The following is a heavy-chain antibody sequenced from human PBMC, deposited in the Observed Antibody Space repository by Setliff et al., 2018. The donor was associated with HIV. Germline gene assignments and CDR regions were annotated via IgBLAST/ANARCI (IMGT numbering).Heavy chain of an antibody. CDR2: INTGNGNT. Sequence: EASVKVSCKASGYTFISYAMHWVRQAPGQRLEWMGWINTGNGNTKYSQKFQGRVTITRDTSANTAYMEVSSLKSEDTAVFYCARDPSKAARPWGYSDYWGQGTLVTVS. V-gene: IGHV1-3*04. CDR3: ARDPSKAARPWGYSDY. J-gene: IGHJ4*02. CDR1: GYTFISYA. D-gene: IGHD6-6*01.